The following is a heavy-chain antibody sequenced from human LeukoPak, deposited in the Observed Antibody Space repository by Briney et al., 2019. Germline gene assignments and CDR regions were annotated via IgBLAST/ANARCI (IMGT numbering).Heavy chain of an antibody. CDR2: IYYSGST. J-gene: IGHJ4*02. V-gene: IGHV4-38-2*02. D-gene: IGHD1-1*01. CDR1: GYSISSGYY. Sequence: SETLSLTCTVSGYSISSGYYWGWIRQPPGKGLEWIGSIYYSGSTYYNPSLKSRVTISVDTSKNQFSLKLSSVTAADTAVYYCAGGASYGTFDYWGQGTLVTVSS. CDR3: AGGASYGTFDY.